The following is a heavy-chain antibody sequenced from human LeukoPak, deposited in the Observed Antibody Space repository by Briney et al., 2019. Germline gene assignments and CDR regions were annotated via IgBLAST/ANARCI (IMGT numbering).Heavy chain of an antibody. CDR1: GFNVTTNY. V-gene: IGHV3-53*01. J-gene: IGHJ4*02. D-gene: IGHD5-24*01. Sequence: QPGGSLRLSCAASGFNVTTNYMSWVRQAPGKGLEWVSVIYSGGTTYYADSVKGRFTISRDISKNTLPLQMNSLRAEDTAVYYCARGRRDGYNLGYWGQGTLVAVSS. CDR3: ARGRRDGYNLGY. CDR2: IYSGGTT.